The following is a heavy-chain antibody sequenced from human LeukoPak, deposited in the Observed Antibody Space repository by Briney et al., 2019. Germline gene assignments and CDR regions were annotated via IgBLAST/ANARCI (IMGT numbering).Heavy chain of an antibody. CDR3: AKDHGSSDWYYFDY. D-gene: IGHD6-13*01. J-gene: IGHJ4*02. CDR2: IHYDGSNN. CDR1: GFTFSTYG. V-gene: IGHV3-30*02. Sequence: GGSLRLSCAASGFTFSTYGMHWVRQAPGKGLEWVAFIHYDGSNNYYADSVKGRFTISRDNSKNTLYLQMNTLRADDTAAYYCAKDHGSSDWYYFDYWGQGTLVTVSS.